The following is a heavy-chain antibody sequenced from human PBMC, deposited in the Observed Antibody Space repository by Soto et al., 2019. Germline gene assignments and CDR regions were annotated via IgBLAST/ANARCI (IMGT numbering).Heavy chain of an antibody. V-gene: IGHV3-15*01. CDR3: TTDCSGGSCSKAAPYYDLGMDV. J-gene: IGHJ6*02. CDR1: GFSFSYAW. Sequence: TGGSLRLSCVASGFSFSYAWVSWVRQAPGKGLEWVGRVKSKTDGGTTDYAAPVKGRFTISRDDSKTTIYLQMNSLKTEDTGVYYCTTDCSGGSCSKAAPYYDLGMDVWGPGTTVTVSS. D-gene: IGHD2-15*01. CDR2: VKSKTDGGTT.